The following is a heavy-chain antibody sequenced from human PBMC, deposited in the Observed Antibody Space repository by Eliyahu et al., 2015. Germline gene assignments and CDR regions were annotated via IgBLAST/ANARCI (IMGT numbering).Heavy chain of an antibody. CDR1: GGSISSDSINTGNYY. J-gene: IGHJ1*01. CDR2: ILHSGST. CDR3: ARDSSIFGGGYFQY. D-gene: IGHD3-3*01. V-gene: IGHV4-31*03. Sequence: QVQLQESGPGLVKPSQTLSLTCTVSGGSISSDSINTGNYYWSWIRQHSGKGLEWIGYILHSGSTYYNPSLKSRVTISVDTSKNEFSLKLNSVTAADTAVYYCARDSSIFGGGYFQYWGQGTPVTVSS.